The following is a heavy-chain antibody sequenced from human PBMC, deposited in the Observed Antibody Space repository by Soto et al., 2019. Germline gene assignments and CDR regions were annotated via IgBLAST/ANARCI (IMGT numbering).Heavy chain of an antibody. Sequence: EVQLVESGGDLVQPGGSLRLSCAASGFILSGSTVHWVRQASGKGLEWVGRSRDKGNNYATGYGASVTGRFTISRDDSKNTAYLQMNSLKTEDTVVYYCIRGGAPHYMDVWGRGTAVTVSS. J-gene: IGHJ6*03. CDR1: GFILSGST. V-gene: IGHV3-73*01. CDR2: SRDKGNNYAT. D-gene: IGHD3-16*01. CDR3: IRGGAPHYMDV.